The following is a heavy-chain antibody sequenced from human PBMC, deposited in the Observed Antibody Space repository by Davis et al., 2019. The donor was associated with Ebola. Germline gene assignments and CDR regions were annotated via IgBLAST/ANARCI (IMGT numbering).Heavy chain of an antibody. D-gene: IGHD3-9*01. CDR1: GGSFSGYY. CDR2: INHSGST. CDR3: ARGAPPDILTGYYRLYYFDY. Sequence: SETLSLTCAVYGGSFSGYYWSWIRQPPGKGLEWIGEINHSGSTNYNPSLKSRVTISVDTSRNQFSLKMRSVTAADTAVYYCARGAPPDILTGYYRLYYFDYWGQGTLVTVSS. J-gene: IGHJ4*02. V-gene: IGHV4-34*01.